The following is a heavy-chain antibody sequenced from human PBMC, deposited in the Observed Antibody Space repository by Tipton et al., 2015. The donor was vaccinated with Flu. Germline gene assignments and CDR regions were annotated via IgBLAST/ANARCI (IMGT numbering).Heavy chain of an antibody. V-gene: IGHV4-61*02. D-gene: IGHD6-19*01. CDR2: IYTSGST. J-gene: IGHJ4*02. Sequence: TLSLTCTVSGVSISSGSYYWSWIRQPAGKGLEWIGRIYTSGSTNYNPALKSRVTITVDTSKNQFSLKLSSVTAADTAVYYCARGSVAGNSYWGQGTLVTVSA. CDR1: GVSISSGSYY. CDR3: ARGSVAGNSY.